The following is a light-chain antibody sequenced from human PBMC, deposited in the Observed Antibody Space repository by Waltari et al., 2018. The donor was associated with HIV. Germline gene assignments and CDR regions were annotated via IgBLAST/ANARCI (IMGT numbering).Light chain of an antibody. Sequence: QSVLAQPPSASGTPGQRVTIPCSGSTSNIGGNPVSWYQQLPGTAPKLLIYSNNQRPSGVPDRFSGSTSGTSASLVISGLQSEDEADYYCAAWDDSLKGGAFGPGTKVTVL. J-gene: IGLJ1*01. V-gene: IGLV1-44*01. CDR1: TSNIGGNP. CDR2: SNN. CDR3: AAWDDSLKGGA.